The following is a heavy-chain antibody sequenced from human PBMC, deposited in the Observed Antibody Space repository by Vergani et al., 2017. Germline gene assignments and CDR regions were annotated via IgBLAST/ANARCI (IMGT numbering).Heavy chain of an antibody. D-gene: IGHD2-2*01. CDR3: ARDSRYCSSTSCYVGRDWFDP. CDR2: IIPIFGST. V-gene: IGHV1-69*15. Sequence: QVQLVQSGAEVKKPGSSVKVSCRASGGTFITYPINWVRQAPGQGLEWMGRIIPIFGSTNYAQKFQGRVTITADESTRTAYMELSSLRSEDTAVYCCARDSRYCSSTSCYVGRDWFDPWGQGTLVTVSS. CDR1: GGTFITYP. J-gene: IGHJ5*02.